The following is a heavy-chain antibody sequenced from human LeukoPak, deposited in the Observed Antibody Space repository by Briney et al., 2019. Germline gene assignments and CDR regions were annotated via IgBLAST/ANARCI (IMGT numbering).Heavy chain of an antibody. CDR3: ARPSGYSGYSDFDY. D-gene: IGHD5-12*01. Sequence: ASVKVSCKASGGTFSSYAISWVRQAPGQGLEWMGWINPNSGGTNYAQKFQGRVTMTRDTSISTAYMELSRLRSDDTAVYYCARPSGYSGYSDFDYWGQGTLVTVSS. J-gene: IGHJ4*02. CDR2: INPNSGGT. CDR1: GGTFSSYA. V-gene: IGHV1-2*02.